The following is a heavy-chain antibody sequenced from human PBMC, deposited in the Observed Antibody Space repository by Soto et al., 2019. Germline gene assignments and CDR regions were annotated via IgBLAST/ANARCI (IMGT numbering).Heavy chain of an antibody. V-gene: IGHV6-1*01. CDR1: GDSVSSNSAA. J-gene: IGHJ5*02. CDR2: PYYRSKWYN. Sequence: SQTLSLTCAISGDSVSSNSAAWNWIRPSPSRGLAWLGTPYYRSKWYNDYAVSVQSRITIHPPTPKNHCSLQPNSVTPKDTAVYYCARATGESPSRSLAWYDHWGQGTLVTVSS. D-gene: IGHD3-10*01. CDR3: ARATGESPSRSLAWYDH.